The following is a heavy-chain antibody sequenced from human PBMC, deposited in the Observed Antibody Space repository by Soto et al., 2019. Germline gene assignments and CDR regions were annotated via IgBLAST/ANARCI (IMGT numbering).Heavy chain of an antibody. D-gene: IGHD3-9*01. V-gene: IGHV1-18*01. CDR2: ISAYNGNT. Sequence: ASVKVSCKASGYTFTSYGISWVRQAPGQGLEWMGWISAYNGNTNYAQKLQGRVTMTTDTSTSTAYMELRSLRSDDTAVYYCARDYDILSGYPAPTDAFDIWGQGTMVIVSS. CDR1: GYTFTSYG. CDR3: ARDYDILSGYPAPTDAFDI. J-gene: IGHJ3*02.